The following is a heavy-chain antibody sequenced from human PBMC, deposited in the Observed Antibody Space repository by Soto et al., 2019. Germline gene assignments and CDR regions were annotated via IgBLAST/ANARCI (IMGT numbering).Heavy chain of an antibody. D-gene: IGHD5-18*01. CDR3: ARGADSYGYWRYYFDY. CDR1: GGSISSYY. V-gene: IGHV4-59*12. J-gene: IGHJ4*02. CDR2: IYYSGST. Sequence: SETLSLTCTVSGGSISSYYWSWIRQPPGKGLEWIGYIYYSGSTNYNPSLKSRVTISVDKSKNQFSLKLSSVTAADTAVYYCARGADSYGYWRYYFDYWGQGTLVTVS.